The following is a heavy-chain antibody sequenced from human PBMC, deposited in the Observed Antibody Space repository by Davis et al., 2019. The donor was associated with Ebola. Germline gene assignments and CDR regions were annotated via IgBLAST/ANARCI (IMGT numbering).Heavy chain of an antibody. J-gene: IGHJ4*02. V-gene: IGHV3-30-3*01. CDR3: ARVQNYDFWSGLGY. CDR2: ISYDGLNT. CDR1: GFTFSRHA. D-gene: IGHD3-3*01. Sequence: GGSLRLSCAASGFTFSRHAIHWVRQAPTKGLEWVAVISYDGLNTYYADSVKGRFIISRDNSKNTLFLQMNSLRAEDTAVYYCARVQNYDFWSGLGYWGQGVLVTVSS.